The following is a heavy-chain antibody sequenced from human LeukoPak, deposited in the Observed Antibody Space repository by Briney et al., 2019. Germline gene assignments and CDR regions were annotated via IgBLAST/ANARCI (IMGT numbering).Heavy chain of an antibody. CDR2: INPDSGGT. D-gene: IGHD2/OR15-2a*01. J-gene: IGHJ4*02. CDR1: GYTFTDYY. CDR3: AGGFSYLDN. V-gene: IGHV1-2*02. Sequence: ASVKVSCKASGYTFTDYYMHWVRQAPGQGLEWMGWINPDSGGTNYAQNFQGRVTMTRDTSISTAYMDLSRLRYDHTAVYYCAGGFSYLDNWGQGTLVTVSS.